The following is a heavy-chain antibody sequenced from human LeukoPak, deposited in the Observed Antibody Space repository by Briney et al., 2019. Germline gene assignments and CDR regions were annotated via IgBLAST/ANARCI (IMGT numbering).Heavy chain of an antibody. V-gene: IGHV4-59*02. CDR1: GASVSSSH. CDR2: LSYTGKT. J-gene: IGHJ4*02. Sequence: PSETLSLTCVASGASVSSSHWNWIRQLPGKGLEWIGCLSYTGKTDYNPSLTSRVTISLDTSKNQVSLKLRSVTAADTAVYYCSEGYFEPFDHWGQGTLVTVSS. D-gene: IGHD2/OR15-2a*01. CDR3: SEGYFEPFDH.